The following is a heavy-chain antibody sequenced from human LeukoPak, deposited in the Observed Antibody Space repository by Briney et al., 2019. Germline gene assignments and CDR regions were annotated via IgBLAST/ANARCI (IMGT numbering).Heavy chain of an antibody. CDR2: IFPADSDT. J-gene: IGHJ1*01. CDR3: ARHRYFQL. CDR1: GYSFNAYW. V-gene: IGHV5-51*01. Sequence: GESLKISCKASGYSFNAYWVAWVRQMPGKGLEWMGTIFPADSDTRYSPSFQGQVTISVDKSINTAYLQWSSLKASDTAMYYCARHRYFQLWGQGTLVTVSS.